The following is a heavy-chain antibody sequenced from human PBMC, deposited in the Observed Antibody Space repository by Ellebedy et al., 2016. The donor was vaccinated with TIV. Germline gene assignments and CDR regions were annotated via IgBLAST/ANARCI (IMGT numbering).Heavy chain of an antibody. CDR1: GGPITSYY. V-gene: IGHV4-59*01. D-gene: IGHD3-10*01. J-gene: IGHJ4*02. Sequence: MPGGSLRLSCTVSGGPITSYYWSWIRQPPGQGLEWIGYVYHTGSTNYNPSLRSRVTLAVDTPKNEFSLKLSSVTTADTAIYYCARDGVEDYFDYWGQGLLVTVSS. CDR2: VYHTGST. CDR3: ARDGVEDYFDY.